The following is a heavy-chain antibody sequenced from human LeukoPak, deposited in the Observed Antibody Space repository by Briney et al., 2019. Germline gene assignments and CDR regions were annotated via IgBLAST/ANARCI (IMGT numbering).Heavy chain of an antibody. Sequence: ASVKVSCTAPGYTFSSYYMHWVRQAPGQGLEWVGLINPTGDSTNYAQNFRGRVTMTRDTSTSTVYMDLSSLRSEDTAVYYCAREASGGYFDYWGQGTLVTVSS. V-gene: IGHV1-46*01. J-gene: IGHJ4*02. CDR1: GYTFSSYY. CDR3: AREASGGYFDY. CDR2: INPTGDST. D-gene: IGHD4-23*01.